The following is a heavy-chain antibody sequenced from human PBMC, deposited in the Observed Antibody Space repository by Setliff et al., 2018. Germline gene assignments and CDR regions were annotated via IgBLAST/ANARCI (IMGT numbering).Heavy chain of an antibody. D-gene: IGHD2-2*01. V-gene: IGHV1-18*01. CDR3: ARGPPDFVVVPAAAKFDF. Sequence: PSVKVSCKTSGYTFTNFGINWVRQAPGQGLEWMGWNSAYAQKFQGRVTMTTDTPTSTAYMELRSLRSDDTAVYYCARGPPDFVVVPAAAKFDFWGQGTLVTVSS. J-gene: IGHJ4*02. CDR2: NSA. CDR1: GYTFTNFG.